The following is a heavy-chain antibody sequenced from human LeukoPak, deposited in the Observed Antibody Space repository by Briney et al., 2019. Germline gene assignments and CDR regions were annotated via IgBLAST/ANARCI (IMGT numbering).Heavy chain of an antibody. D-gene: IGHD3-9*01. CDR3: ARDGLRYFDWLPNYGMDV. Sequence: ASVKASCKASGYTFTSYGISWVRQAPGQGLEWMGWISAYNGNTNYAQKLQGRVTMTTDTSTSTAYMELRSLRSDDTAVYYCARDGLRYFDWLPNYGMDVWGQGTTVTVSS. CDR2: ISAYNGNT. J-gene: IGHJ6*02. V-gene: IGHV1-18*01. CDR1: GYTFTSYG.